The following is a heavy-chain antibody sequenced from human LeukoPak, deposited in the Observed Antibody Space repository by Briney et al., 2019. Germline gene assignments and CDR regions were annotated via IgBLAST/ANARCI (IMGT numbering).Heavy chain of an antibody. Sequence: GGSLRLSCAASGFTFSNYWMHWVRQAPGKGLVWVSRINSDGINTSYADSVKGRFTISRDNAKNSLYLQMNSLRAEDTAVYYCARESAGHAGSGYSLVDFDYWGQGTLVTVSS. D-gene: IGHD3-22*01. V-gene: IGHV3-74*01. J-gene: IGHJ4*02. CDR1: GFTFSNYW. CDR3: ARESAGHAGSGYSLVDFDY. CDR2: INSDGINT.